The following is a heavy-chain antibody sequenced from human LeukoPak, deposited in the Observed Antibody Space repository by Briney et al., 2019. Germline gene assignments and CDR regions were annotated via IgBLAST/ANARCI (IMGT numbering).Heavy chain of an antibody. Sequence: QPGGSLRLSCAGSGFIFDSHALTWVRQAPGKGLEWVATVSGSGGSTNYAASVKGRFTISRDNSYNTVSLQMNSLRDEDTGVYYCAKGLRTGVGPYMGYHYYMDVWGKGATVTVSS. CDR1: GFIFDSHA. CDR2: VSGSGGST. V-gene: IGHV3-23*01. J-gene: IGHJ6*03. CDR3: AKGLRTGVGPYMGYHYYMDV. D-gene: IGHD3-16*01.